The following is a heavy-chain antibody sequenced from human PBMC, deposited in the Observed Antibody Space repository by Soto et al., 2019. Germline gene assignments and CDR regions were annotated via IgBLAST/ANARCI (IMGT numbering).Heavy chain of an antibody. CDR2: TGSI. CDR3: ARDSHNDTGRSFDY. D-gene: IGHD1-1*01. V-gene: IGHV4-4*07. Sequence: SETLSLTCIVSGGSINGYNWSWIRQPAGKGLEWIGRTGSINYNPSLKGRVTMSVDTSKNQFSLKLDSVTAAGTAVYYCARDSHNDTGRSFDYWGPGTLVTVSS. J-gene: IGHJ4*02. CDR1: GGSINGYN.